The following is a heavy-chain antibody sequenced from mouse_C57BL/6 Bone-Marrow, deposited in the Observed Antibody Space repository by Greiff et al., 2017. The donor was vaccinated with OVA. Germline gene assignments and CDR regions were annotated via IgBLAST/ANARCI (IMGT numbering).Heavy chain of an antibody. Sequence: EVKLVESGGGLVKPGGSLKLSCAASGFTFSSYAMSWVRQTPEKRLEWVATISDGGSYTYYPDNVKGRFTISRDNAKNNLYLQMSHLKSEDTAMYYCARAFLPCWYFDVWGTGTTVTVSS. CDR3: ARAFLPCWYFDV. V-gene: IGHV5-4*03. CDR1: GFTFSSYA. CDR2: ISDGGSYT. J-gene: IGHJ1*03. D-gene: IGHD2-10*01.